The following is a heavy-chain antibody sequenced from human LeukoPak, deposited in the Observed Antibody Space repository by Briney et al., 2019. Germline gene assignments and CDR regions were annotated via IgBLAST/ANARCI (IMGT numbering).Heavy chain of an antibody. CDR1: GFTFSNYA. J-gene: IGHJ4*02. V-gene: IGHV3-30-3*01. Sequence: PGRSLRLSCAASGFTFSNYAMHWVRQAPGKGLEWVALISYDGSNKYYTDSVKGRFSISRDNSRNTLYLQMKSQISDDTAVYYCAIDPEYHGSGTYLDYWGQGTLVTVSS. CDR3: AIDPEYHGSGTYLDY. D-gene: IGHD3-10*01. CDR2: ISYDGSNK.